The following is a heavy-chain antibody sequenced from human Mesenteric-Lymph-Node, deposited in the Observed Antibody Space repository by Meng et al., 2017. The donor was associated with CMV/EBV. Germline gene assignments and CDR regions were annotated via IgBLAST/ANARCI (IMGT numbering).Heavy chain of an antibody. CDR2: TYYRSESYN. Sequence: QIQQSGPGLVNPSQTLAGTWTIAGDSISSNNAAWNWISQSPSRGLEWLGRTYYRSESYNDYAVSVKSRISVNLDTSKNQLSLHLNFVTPEDTAVYYCAYFGDLPPPWWGQGTLVTVSS. V-gene: IGHV6-1*01. CDR3: AYFGDLPPPW. CDR1: GDSISSNNAA. J-gene: IGHJ4*02. D-gene: IGHD3-16*01.